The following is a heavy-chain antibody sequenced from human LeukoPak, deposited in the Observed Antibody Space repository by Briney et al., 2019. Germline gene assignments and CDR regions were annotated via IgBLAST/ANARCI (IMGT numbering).Heavy chain of an antibody. D-gene: IGHD3-3*01. V-gene: IGHV4-34*01. J-gene: IGHJ5*02. CDR3: ARGSQPYYDFWSGYFRKGSNWFDP. CDR2: INHSGST. Sequence: SETLSLTCAVYGGSFSGYYWSWLRQPPGKGLEWIGEINHSGSTNYNPSLKSRVTISVDTSKNQFSLKLSSVTAADTAVYYCARGSQPYYDFWSGYFRKGSNWFDPWGQGTLVTVSS. CDR1: GGSFSGYY.